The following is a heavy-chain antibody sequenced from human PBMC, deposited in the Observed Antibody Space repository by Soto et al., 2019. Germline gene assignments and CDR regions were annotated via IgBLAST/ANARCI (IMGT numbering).Heavy chain of an antibody. CDR1: GGSFTYT. D-gene: IGHD5-18*01. CDR2: IIPIFGTT. CDR3: ARLHSHGTYGMDV. Sequence: QMHLVQSGAEVKKPGSSVKVSCKASGGSFTYTLSWVRQAPGQGLEWMGGIIPIFGTTNYAQKFQGRVTITADESTKTAYMELSILRSEDTAVYYCARLHSHGTYGMDVWGQGTTVTVSS. J-gene: IGHJ6*02. V-gene: IGHV1-69*01.